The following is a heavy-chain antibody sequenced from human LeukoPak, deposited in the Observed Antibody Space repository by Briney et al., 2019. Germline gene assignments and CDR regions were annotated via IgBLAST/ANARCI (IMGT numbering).Heavy chain of an antibody. V-gene: IGHV3-33*08. D-gene: IGHD6-13*01. CDR3: ARIGIAAAVGSF. J-gene: IGHJ4*02. CDR2: IWYDGSNK. Sequence: GGSLRLSCAVSGFTFENYGMSWVRQAPGKGLEWVAVIWYDGSNKYYADSVKGRFTISRDNSKNTLYLQMNSLRAEDTAVYYCARIGIAAAVGSFWGQGTLVTVSS. CDR1: GFTFENYG.